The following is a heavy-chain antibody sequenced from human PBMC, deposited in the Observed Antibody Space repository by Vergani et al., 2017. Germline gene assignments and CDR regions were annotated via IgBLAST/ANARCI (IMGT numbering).Heavy chain of an antibody. CDR1: GFTFSSYA. CDR3: ASIVVVPAATKPVDY. CDR2: ISGGST. Sequence: EVQLLESGGGLVQPGGSLRLSCAASGFTFSSYAMSWVRQAPGKGLEWVSAISGGSTYYADSVKGRFTISRDNSKNTLYLQMNSLRAEDTAVYYCASIVVVPAATKPVDYWGQGTLVTVSS. J-gene: IGHJ4*02. V-gene: IGHV3-23*01. D-gene: IGHD2-2*01.